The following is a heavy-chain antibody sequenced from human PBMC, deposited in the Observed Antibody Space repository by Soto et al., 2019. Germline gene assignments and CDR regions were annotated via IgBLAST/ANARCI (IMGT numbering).Heavy chain of an antibody. CDR1: GGSISDYS. CDR3: ARDRYYYGSGSYSLLGYFDY. V-gene: IGHV4-59*01. Sequence: SETLSLTCTISGGSISDYSWNWIRQPPGRGLEWIGYIYYRGSTNYNPSLWSRVTISADTSKNQFSLKLSSVTAADTAVYYCARDRYYYGSGSYSLLGYFDYWGQGTLVTVSS. J-gene: IGHJ4*02. D-gene: IGHD3-10*01. CDR2: IYYRGST.